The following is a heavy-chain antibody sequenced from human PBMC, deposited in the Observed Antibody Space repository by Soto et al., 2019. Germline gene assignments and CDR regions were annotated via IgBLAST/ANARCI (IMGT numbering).Heavy chain of an antibody. J-gene: IGHJ6*02. D-gene: IGHD1-1*01. CDR1: GYTFTSYD. CDR2: MNPNSGYT. Sequence: QVQLVQSGAEVKKPGASVKVSCKASGYTFTSYDINWVRQATGQGLEWMGWMNPNSGYTAYAQKFQGRVTMTRNTAISTAYMELRRLRSEDTAVYYCARERTGTTSMDDWGQGTTVTVSS. V-gene: IGHV1-8*01. CDR3: ARERTGTTSMDD.